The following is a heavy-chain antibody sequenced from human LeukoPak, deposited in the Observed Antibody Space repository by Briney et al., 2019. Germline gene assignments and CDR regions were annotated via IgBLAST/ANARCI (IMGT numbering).Heavy chain of an antibody. D-gene: IGHD6-6*01. V-gene: IGHV4-31*11. CDR2: IYYSGST. J-gene: IGHJ5*02. Sequence: SETLSLTCAVSGGSISSGGYYWSWIPQHPGKGLEWIGYIYYSGSTYYNPSLKSRVTISVDTSKNQYSLKLSSVTAADTAVYCCARVRQLAGGRWFDPWGQGTLVTVSS. CDR3: ARVRQLAGGRWFDP. CDR1: GGSISSGGYY.